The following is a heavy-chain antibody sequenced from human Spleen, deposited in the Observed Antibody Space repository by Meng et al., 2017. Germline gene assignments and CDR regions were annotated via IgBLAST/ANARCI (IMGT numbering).Heavy chain of an antibody. V-gene: IGHV1-18*01. CDR2: ISPYNGNA. D-gene: IGHD2-15*01. CDR1: GYTFTSFG. Sequence: QVQLVQSGAEVREPGASVKGPCKASGYTFTSFGISWVRQAPGQGLEWMGWISPYNGNANYAQNLQARVTMATDTSTSTAYMELRSLRSDDTAVYYCARGCSGGYCLDYWGQGTLVTVSS. J-gene: IGHJ4*02. CDR3: ARGCSGGYCLDY.